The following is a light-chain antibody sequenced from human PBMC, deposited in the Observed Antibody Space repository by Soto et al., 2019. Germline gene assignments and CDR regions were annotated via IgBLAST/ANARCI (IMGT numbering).Light chain of an antibody. J-gene: IGKJ1*01. CDR2: DAS. V-gene: IGKV1-5*01. Sequence: DIQMTQSPSFLSASVGDRVTITCRASQPIRKWLAWYQQKPGKAPKLLIYDASTLESGVPSRFSGSGSGTEFTLTISSLQPGDFASYYCQQYNLYSPTFGQGTKVDIK. CDR1: QPIRKW. CDR3: QQYNLYSPT.